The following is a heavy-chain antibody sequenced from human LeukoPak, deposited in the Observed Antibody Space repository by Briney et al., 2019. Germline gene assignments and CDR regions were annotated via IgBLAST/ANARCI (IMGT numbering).Heavy chain of an antibody. J-gene: IGHJ4*02. CDR3: ARGRGELPGYFDY. V-gene: IGHV1-69*04. Sequence: SVKVSCKASGGTFSSYAISWVRQAPGQGLEWMGRIIPILGIANYAQKFQGRVTITADKSTSTAYMELSGLRSEDTAVYYCARGRGELPGYFDYWGQGTLVTVSS. D-gene: IGHD1-26*01. CDR1: GGTFSSYA. CDR2: IIPILGIA.